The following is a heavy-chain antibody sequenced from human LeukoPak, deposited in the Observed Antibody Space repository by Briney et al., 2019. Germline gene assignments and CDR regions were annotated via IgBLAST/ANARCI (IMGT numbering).Heavy chain of an antibody. CDR1: GFTFSSYG. CDR2: IKQDGSEK. CDR3: VRGREAGIY. V-gene: IGHV3-7*01. J-gene: IGHJ4*02. Sequence: GGTLRVSCAASGFTFSSYGMSWVRQAPGEGLEWVANIKQDGSEKYYVDSVKGRFTISRDNAKSSLYLQMNSLRAEDTAVYYCVRGREAGIYWGQGILVIVSS. D-gene: IGHD6-19*01.